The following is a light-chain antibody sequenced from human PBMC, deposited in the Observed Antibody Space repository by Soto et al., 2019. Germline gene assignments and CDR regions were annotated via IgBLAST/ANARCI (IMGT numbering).Light chain of an antibody. CDR1: QSISSGF. V-gene: IGKV3-20*01. J-gene: IGKJ4*01. Sequence: EIVLTQSPGTLSLSPGERATLSCRASQSISSGFLAWYRQKPGQAPRLLIHGASSRATGIPDRFSGSGSGTDFTLTISRLEPEDFAVYYCQLLPFGGGTKVEIK. CDR2: GAS. CDR3: QLLP.